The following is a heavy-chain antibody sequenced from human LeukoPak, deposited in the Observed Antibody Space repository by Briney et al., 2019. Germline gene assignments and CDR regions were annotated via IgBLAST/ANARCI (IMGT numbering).Heavy chain of an antibody. CDR2: INPAGTET. Sequence: GGSLRLSCAASGFSLSTYWVTWVRQAPGTGQEWVANINPAGTETYYVEPVKGRFTISRDNAKNLVYLQMNSLRGEDSAVYHCGRFGYVAGVDLWGQGTLVTVSS. V-gene: IGHV3-7*01. D-gene: IGHD6-19*01. CDR1: GFSLSTYW. CDR3: GRFGYVAGVDL. J-gene: IGHJ4*02.